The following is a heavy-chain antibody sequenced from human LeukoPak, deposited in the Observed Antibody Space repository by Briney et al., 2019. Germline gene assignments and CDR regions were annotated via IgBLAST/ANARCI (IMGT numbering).Heavy chain of an antibody. Sequence: TGGSPRLSCAASGFSISTYSMNWVRKAPGKGLEWVSSISRSTSFPYYADSVKGRFTISRDNAKNSLYLQMNSLRADDTAVYYCASGWGSGYWGQGTLVTVSS. CDR2: ISRSTSFP. CDR3: ASGWGSGY. CDR1: GFSISTYS. D-gene: IGHD7-27*01. J-gene: IGHJ4*02. V-gene: IGHV3-21*01.